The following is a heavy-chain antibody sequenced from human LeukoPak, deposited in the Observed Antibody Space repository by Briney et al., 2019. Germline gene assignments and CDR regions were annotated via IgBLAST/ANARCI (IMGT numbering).Heavy chain of an antibody. J-gene: IGHJ5*02. CDR2: INHSGST. D-gene: IGHD1-26*01. V-gene: IGHV4-34*01. CDR3: ARQTIVGATRHWFDP. CDR1: GGSFSGYY. Sequence: SETLSLTCAVYGGSFSGYYWSWIRQPPGKGLEWIGEINHSGSTNYNPSLKSRVTISVDTSKNQFSLKLSSVTAADTAVYYWARQTIVGATRHWFDPWGQGTLVTVSS.